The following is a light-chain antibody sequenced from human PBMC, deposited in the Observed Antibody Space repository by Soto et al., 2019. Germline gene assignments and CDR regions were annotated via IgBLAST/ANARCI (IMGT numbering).Light chain of an antibody. CDR3: RSFTSSSTLVV. CDR1: SSDIGDYNY. CDR2: EVN. V-gene: IGLV2-14*01. Sequence: QSALTQPASVSGSPGQSITISCTGTSSDIGDYNYVSWYQQHPGKAPKLMIYEVNNRPSGVSNRFSGSKSGNTASLTISGLPAEDEADYYCRSFTSSSTLVVFGTGTKLTVL. J-gene: IGLJ1*01.